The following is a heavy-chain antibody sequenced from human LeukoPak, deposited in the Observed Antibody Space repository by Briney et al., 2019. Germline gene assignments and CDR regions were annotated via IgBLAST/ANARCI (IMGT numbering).Heavy chain of an antibody. Sequence: SETLSLTCAVSGGSFNGYSWSWIRQPPGKGLEWIGEINQSGNTNYNSALKSRVTMSVDTSKNQFSLKLSSVTAADTAVYYCARVDSSSPWDYYYYMDVWGKGTTVTVSS. CDR3: ARVDSSSPWDYYYYMDV. CDR1: GGSFNGYS. D-gene: IGHD6-13*01. CDR2: INQSGNT. J-gene: IGHJ6*03. V-gene: IGHV4-34*01.